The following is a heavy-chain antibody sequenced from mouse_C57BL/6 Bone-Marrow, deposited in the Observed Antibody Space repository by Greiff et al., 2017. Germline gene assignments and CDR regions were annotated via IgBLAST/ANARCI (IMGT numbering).Heavy chain of an antibody. D-gene: IGHD6-1*01. CDR3: TVSQAGFAY. V-gene: IGHV14-4*01. CDR1: GFNIKDDY. Sequence: EVQLQQSGAELVRPGASVKLSCTASGFNIKDDYMHWVKQRPEQGLEWIGWIDLENGDPESASKFQGKATITADTSSNTAYLQLSSLTSEDTAVYYCTVSQAGFAYWGQGTLVTVSA. CDR2: IDLENGDP. J-gene: IGHJ3*01.